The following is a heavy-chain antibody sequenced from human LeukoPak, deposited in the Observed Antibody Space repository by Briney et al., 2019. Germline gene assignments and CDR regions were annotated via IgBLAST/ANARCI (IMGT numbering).Heavy chain of an antibody. CDR1: GYTFTGYY. Sequence: LVASVKVSCTASGYTFTGYYMHWVRQAPGQGLEWMGWINPNSGGTNYAQKFQGRVTMARDTSISTAYMELSRLRSDDTAVYYCARGYCSSTSCYFADAFDMWGQGTMVTVSS. D-gene: IGHD2-2*01. J-gene: IGHJ3*02. V-gene: IGHV1-2*03. CDR3: ARGYCSSTSCYFADAFDM. CDR2: INPNSGGT.